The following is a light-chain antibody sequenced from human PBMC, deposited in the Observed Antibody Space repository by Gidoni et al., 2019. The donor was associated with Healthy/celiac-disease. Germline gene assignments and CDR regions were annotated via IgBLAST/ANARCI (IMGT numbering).Light chain of an antibody. CDR2: AAS. V-gene: IGKV1-39*01. CDR1: QSISSY. CDR3: QQSYSTLRLT. Sequence: DIQMTQSPSSLSASVGDRVTITCRASQSISSYLNWYQQKPGKAPKLLIYAASSLQSGVPSRFSGSGAGTDFTLTISSLQPEDFATYYCQQSYSTLRLTCXGXTKVEIK. J-gene: IGKJ4*01.